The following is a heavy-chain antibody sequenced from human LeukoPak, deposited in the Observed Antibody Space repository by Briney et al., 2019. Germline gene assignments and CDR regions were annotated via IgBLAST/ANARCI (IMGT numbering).Heavy chain of an antibody. CDR2: ITGIGDNT. D-gene: IGHD1/OR15-1a*01. V-gene: IGHV3-23*01. CDR1: GFTFSSYG. CDR3: AKGPRALEHYTQCFDY. J-gene: IGHJ4*02. Sequence: GGSLRLSCAASGFTFSSYGMSWVRQAPGKGLEWVSAITGIGDNTNYADSVKGRFTISRDNSKNALYLQMNSLRAEDTAIYYCAKGPRALEHYTQCFDYWGQGTLVTVSS.